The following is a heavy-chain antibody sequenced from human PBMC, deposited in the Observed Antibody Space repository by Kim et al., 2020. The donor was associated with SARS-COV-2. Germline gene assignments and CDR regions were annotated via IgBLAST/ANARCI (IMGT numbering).Heavy chain of an antibody. J-gene: IGHJ6*02. CDR2: IWYDGSNK. V-gene: IGHV3-33*01. Sequence: GGSLRLSCAASGFTFSSYGMHWVRQAPGKGLEWVAVIWYDGSNKYYADSVKGRFTISRDNSKNTLYLQMNSLRAEDTAVYYCARDPVEITIFGVVNYYYGMDVWGQGTTVTVSS. CDR3: ARDPVEITIFGVVNYYYGMDV. CDR1: GFTFSSYG. D-gene: IGHD3-3*01.